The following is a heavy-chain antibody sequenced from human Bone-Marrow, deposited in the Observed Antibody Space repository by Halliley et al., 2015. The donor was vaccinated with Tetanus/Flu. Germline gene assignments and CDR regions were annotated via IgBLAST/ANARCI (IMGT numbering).Heavy chain of an antibody. Sequence: TLSLTCAVSGGSISSGNCLGWVRQPPGKGLEWIGEIYHDGSTNYNPSLKSRLTMSVDKSKNQFSLRLRSVTAADTAVYFCARGSGIKVITLGELRFENWGQGARVAVSP. V-gene: IGHV4-4*01. CDR3: ARGSGIKVITLGELRFEN. D-gene: IGHD3-16*01. CDR1: GGSISSGNC. CDR2: IYHDGST. J-gene: IGHJ4*02.